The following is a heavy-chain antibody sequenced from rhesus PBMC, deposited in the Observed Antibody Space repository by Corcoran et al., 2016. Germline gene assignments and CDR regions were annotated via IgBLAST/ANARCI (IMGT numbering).Heavy chain of an antibody. J-gene: IGHJ4*01. CDR3: ARDRGGSRYFDY. Sequence: QVQLQESGPGLVKPSETLSLTCAVSGGSISSSNWWSWIRQPPGKGLEWIGYISGSGGSTYYNPSLKSRVTISTDTSKNQFSLKLSSVTAADTAVYYCARDRGGSRYFDYWGQGVLVTVSS. CDR1: GGSISSSNW. D-gene: IGHD6-25*01. CDR2: ISGSGGST. V-gene: IGHV4-65*01.